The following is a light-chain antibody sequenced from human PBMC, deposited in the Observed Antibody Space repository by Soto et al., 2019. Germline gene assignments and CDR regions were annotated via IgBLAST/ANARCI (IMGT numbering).Light chain of an antibody. J-gene: IGKJ1*01. CDR1: QSISSH. CDR3: QQSYTTPRT. CDR2: GAS. Sequence: DIQMTHSPSSLSASVGDRVTITCRASQSISSHLNWYQQKAGKAPKLLISGASSLESGVPSRFSGSGSGTDFTLTISSLQPEEFATYYCQQSYTTPRTCGQGTKVEIK. V-gene: IGKV1-39*01.